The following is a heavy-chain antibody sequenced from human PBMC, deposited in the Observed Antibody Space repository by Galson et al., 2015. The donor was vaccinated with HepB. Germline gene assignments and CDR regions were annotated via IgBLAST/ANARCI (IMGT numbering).Heavy chain of an antibody. CDR2: ISSSSSYI. D-gene: IGHD3-16*01. Sequence: SLRLSCAASGFTFSSYSMNWVRQAPGKGLEWVSSISSSSSYIYYADSVKGRFTISRDNAKNSLYLQMNSLRAEDTAVNYCARSDAKGSSWGLGMDVWGQGTTVTVSS. CDR1: GFTFSSYS. CDR3: ARSDAKGSSWGLGMDV. J-gene: IGHJ6*02. V-gene: IGHV3-21*01.